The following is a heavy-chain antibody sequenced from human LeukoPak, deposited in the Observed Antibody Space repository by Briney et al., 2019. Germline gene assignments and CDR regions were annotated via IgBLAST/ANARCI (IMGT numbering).Heavy chain of an antibody. J-gene: IGHJ4*02. CDR2: ISSSSSYI. CDR3: ARDLEDY. V-gene: IGHV3-21*01. Sequence: GGSLRLSCAASGFTFSSYSMNWVRQAPGKGLEWVSSISSSSSYIYHADSVKGRFTISRDNAKNSLYLQMNSLRAEDTAVYYCARDLEDYWGQGTLVTVSS. CDR1: GFTFSSYS.